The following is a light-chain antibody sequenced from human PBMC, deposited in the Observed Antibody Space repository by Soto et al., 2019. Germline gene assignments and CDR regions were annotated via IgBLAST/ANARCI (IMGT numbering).Light chain of an antibody. CDR3: QHRSDWPKLT. V-gene: IGKV3-11*01. J-gene: IGKJ4*01. Sequence: EIVLTQSPATLSLSPGGRAALSCRASQSVGKYLAWFQQKRGQAPRLLIYDASNRATGIPARFSGSGSGTDFTLTISSLEPEDFAVYYCQHRSDWPKLTFGGGTKVEIK. CDR2: DAS. CDR1: QSVGKY.